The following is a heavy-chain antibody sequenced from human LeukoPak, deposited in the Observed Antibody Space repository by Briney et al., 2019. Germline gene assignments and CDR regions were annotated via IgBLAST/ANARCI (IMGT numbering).Heavy chain of an antibody. CDR1: GYTFTGYY. Sequence: ASVTVSCPASGYTFTGYYMHWVRQAPGQALEWMGWINPNSCGTNYAQKFQGRVTITRDTSISTAYMELSRLRSDDTAVYYCARDRCSEFGESYYYGMDVWGQGTTVTVSS. CDR3: ARDRCSEFGESYYYGMDV. J-gene: IGHJ6*02. D-gene: IGHD3-16*01. V-gene: IGHV1-2*02. CDR2: INPNSCGT.